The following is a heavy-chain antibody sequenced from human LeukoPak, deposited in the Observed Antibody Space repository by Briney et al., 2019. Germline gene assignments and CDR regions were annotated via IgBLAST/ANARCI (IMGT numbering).Heavy chain of an antibody. CDR3: ARADTVVINYFDY. J-gene: IGHJ4*02. CDR2: IYYSGST. D-gene: IGHD4-23*01. CDR1: GGSISSSSYY. Sequence: SETLSLTCTVSGGSISSSSYYWGWIRQPPGKGLEWIGSIYYSGSTYYNPSLKSRVTISVDTSKNQFSLKLSSVTAADTAVYYCARADTVVINYFDYWGQGTLVTVSS. V-gene: IGHV4-39*07.